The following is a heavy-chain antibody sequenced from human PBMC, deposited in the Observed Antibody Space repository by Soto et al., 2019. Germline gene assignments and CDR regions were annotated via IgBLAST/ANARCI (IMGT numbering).Heavy chain of an antibody. CDR3: ARAGYCSSTSCYRYGMDV. V-gene: IGHV1-69*01. CDR1: GGSFSSYA. CDR2: IIPIFGTA. J-gene: IGHJ6*02. Sequence: QVQLVQSGAEVKKPGTSVKVSCKASGGSFSSYAISWVRQAPGQGLEWMGGIIPIFGTANYAQKFQGRVTITADESTSTAYMELSSLRSEDTAVYYCARAGYCSSTSCYRYGMDVWGQGTTVTVSS. D-gene: IGHD2-2*01.